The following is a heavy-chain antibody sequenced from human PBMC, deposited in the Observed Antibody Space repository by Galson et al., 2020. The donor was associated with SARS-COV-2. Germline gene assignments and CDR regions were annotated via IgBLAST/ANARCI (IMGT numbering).Heavy chain of an antibody. D-gene: IGHD6-19*01. CDR3: ASQWWGCIAVAALEECAFDI. V-gene: IGHV3-30*04. J-gene: IGHJ3*02. CDR1: GFTFSSYA. Sequence: GESLKISCAASGFTFSSYAMHWVRQAPGKGLEWVAVISYDGSNKYYADSVKGRFTISRDNSKNTLYLQMNSLRAEDTAVYYCASQWWGCIAVAALEECAFDIWGQGTMVTVSS. CDR2: ISYDGSNK.